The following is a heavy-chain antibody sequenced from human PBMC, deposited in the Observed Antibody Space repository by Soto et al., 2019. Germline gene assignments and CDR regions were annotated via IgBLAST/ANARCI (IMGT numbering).Heavy chain of an antibody. CDR1: GFTFSRYS. V-gene: IGHV3-21*06. D-gene: IGHD3-10*01. CDR3: ARDFKESQYYYYCMDV. J-gene: IGHJ6*03. Sequence: EVQLVESGGGLVKPGGSLRLSCVVSGFTFSRYSMNWVRQAPGKGLEWVSSISSGGEYTYYADSVKGRFTISRDNAKNSVYLQMNSLTAEDTALYYCARDFKESQYYYYCMDVWGKGTTVTVSS. CDR2: ISSGGEYT.